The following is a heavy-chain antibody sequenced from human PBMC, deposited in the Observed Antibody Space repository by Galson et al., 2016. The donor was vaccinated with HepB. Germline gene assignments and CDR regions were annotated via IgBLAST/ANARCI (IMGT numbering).Heavy chain of an antibody. J-gene: IGHJ3*02. CDR3: AKGREYGSGTRMPNDAFDT. CDR1: GFTFSSYA. Sequence: SLRLSCAASGFTFSSYAMSWVRQAPGRGLHWVSTVRGGGESTYYADSVRGRFAISADYSKNTLFLQMNSLRGDDTAVYYCAKGREYGSGTRMPNDAFDTWGQGTTLTVSS. D-gene: IGHD3-10*01. V-gene: IGHV3-23*01. CDR2: VRGGGEST.